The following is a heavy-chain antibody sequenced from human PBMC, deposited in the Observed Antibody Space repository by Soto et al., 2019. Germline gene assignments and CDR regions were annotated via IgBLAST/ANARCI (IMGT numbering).Heavy chain of an antibody. V-gene: IGHV3-15*01. CDR1: GFTFSNAW. D-gene: IGHD3-9*01. J-gene: IGHJ3*02. Sequence: GGSLRLSCAASGFTFSNAWMSWVRQAPGKGLEWVGRIKSKTDGGTTDYAAPVKGRFTISRDDSKNTLYLQMNSLKTEDTAVYYCTTWYDILTGYYAFDIWGQGTMVTVSS. CDR2: IKSKTDGGTT. CDR3: TTWYDILTGYYAFDI.